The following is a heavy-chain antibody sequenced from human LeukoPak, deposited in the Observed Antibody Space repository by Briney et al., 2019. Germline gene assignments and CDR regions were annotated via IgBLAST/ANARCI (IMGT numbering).Heavy chain of an antibody. CDR3: AREDIVATILFDY. V-gene: IGHV1-69*13. CDR2: IIPIFGTA. Sequence: ASVKVSCKASGGTFSSYAISWVRQAPGQGLEWMGGIIPIFGTANYAQKFQGRVTITADESTSTAYMELSSLRSEDTAVYYCAREDIVATILFDYWGQGTLVTVSS. CDR1: GGTFSSYA. J-gene: IGHJ4*02. D-gene: IGHD5-12*01.